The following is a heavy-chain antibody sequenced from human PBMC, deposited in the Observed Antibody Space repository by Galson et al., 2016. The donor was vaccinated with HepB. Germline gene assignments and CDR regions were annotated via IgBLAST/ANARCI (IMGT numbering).Heavy chain of an antibody. V-gene: IGHV3-33*08. Sequence: SLRLSCAASGFTFSTYNMNWVRQAPGKGLEWVALIWHDGSNKYYADSVKGRFTISRDNPKNTLYLQMNSLKVEDTAVYYCAREMHVAAAAAFDFWGRGTLVTVSS. CDR1: GFTFSTYN. CDR2: IWHDGSNK. D-gene: IGHD6-13*01. CDR3: AREMHVAAAAAFDF. J-gene: IGHJ4*02.